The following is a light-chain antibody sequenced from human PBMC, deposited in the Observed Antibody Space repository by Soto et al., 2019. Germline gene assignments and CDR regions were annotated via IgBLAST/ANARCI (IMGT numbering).Light chain of an antibody. CDR2: KAS. V-gene: IGKV1-5*03. Sequence: DIQMTQSPSTLSASVRDRVTITCRASQTISSWLAWFQQRPGRAPKFLIYKASSLKNGVPLRFSGSGSGTQFTLTISSLQPEDFATYYCQQHGQWPITFGQGTRLEIK. J-gene: IGKJ5*01. CDR3: QQHGQWPIT. CDR1: QTISSW.